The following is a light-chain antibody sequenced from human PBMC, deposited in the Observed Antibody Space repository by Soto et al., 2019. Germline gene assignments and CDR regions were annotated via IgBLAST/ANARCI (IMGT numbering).Light chain of an antibody. CDR2: EVR. CDR1: ISDIGSYNY. CDR3: ISYRGSDTSYV. J-gene: IGLJ1*01. Sequence: QAVLTLPAYVSGSPGQSITISCTGTISDIGSYNYVAWYQQFPGKTPKLIIYEVRNRPSGVSFRFSGSKSGNTASLTISGLQAEDEADYYCISYRGSDTSYVFGTGTKVTVL. V-gene: IGLV2-14*01.